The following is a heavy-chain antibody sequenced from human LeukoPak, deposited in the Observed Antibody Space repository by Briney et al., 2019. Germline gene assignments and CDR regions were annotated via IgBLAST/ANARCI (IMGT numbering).Heavy chain of an antibody. CDR1: GYTFTDYY. V-gene: IGHV1-2*02. CDR2: INPDSGGT. J-gene: IGHJ5*02. Sequence: ASVKVSCKASGYTFTDYYIHWVRQAPGQGLEWVGWINPDSGGTIYAQKFQGRVTMTRDTSISTVYMELSRLRSDDTAVFYCTREARAGNWFDPWGQGTLVTVSS. CDR3: TREARAGNWFDP. D-gene: IGHD5-12*01.